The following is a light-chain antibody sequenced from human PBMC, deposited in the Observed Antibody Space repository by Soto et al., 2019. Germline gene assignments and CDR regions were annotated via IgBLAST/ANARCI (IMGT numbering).Light chain of an antibody. J-gene: IGLJ1*01. CDR3: CSYAGSSTPYV. CDR2: EVS. CDR1: SSDVGSYNL. Sequence: QSVLTQPASVSGSPGQSITISCTGTSSDVGSYNLVSWYQPHPGKAPKLMIYEVSKRPSGVSNRFSGSKSGNTASLTISGLQAEDEADYYCCSYAGSSTPYVFGTGTKVTDL. V-gene: IGLV2-23*02.